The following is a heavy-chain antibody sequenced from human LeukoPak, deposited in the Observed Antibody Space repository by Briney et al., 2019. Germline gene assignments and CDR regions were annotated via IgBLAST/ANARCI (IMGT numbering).Heavy chain of an antibody. CDR3: ARGSGCLPSN. D-gene: IGHD2-15*01. J-gene: IGHJ4*02. V-gene: IGHV4-4*09. CDR1: GGSSSNYY. Sequence: SETLSLTCSVSGGSSSNYYWSWFRQPPAKGLEGIGLIYTSGSTNYNPSLNRQVTMSVDTSNSQFSLNLYTVTAADPAVYFCARGSGCLPSNWGQATLVSVSS. CDR2: IYTSGST.